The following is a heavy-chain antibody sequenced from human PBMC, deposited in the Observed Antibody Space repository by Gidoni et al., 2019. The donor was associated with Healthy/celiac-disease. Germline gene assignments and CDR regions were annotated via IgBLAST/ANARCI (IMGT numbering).Heavy chain of an antibody. Sequence: EVQLLESGGGLVQPGGSLRLSCAASGFTFSSDAMSWVRQAPGKGLEWVSAIRGSGGSTYYEDSVKGRFTISRDNSKNTLYLQMNSLRAEDTAVYYCAKTVRGRSGARYFDYWGQGTLVTVSS. D-gene: IGHD2-15*01. V-gene: IGHV3-23*01. CDR3: AKTVRGRSGARYFDY. CDR2: IRGSGGST. J-gene: IGHJ4*02. CDR1: GFTFSSDA.